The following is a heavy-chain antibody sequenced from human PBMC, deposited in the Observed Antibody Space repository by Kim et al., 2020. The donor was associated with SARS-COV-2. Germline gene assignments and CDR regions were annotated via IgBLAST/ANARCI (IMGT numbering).Heavy chain of an antibody. CDR1: GFTFDDYA. CDR2: ISGDGGST. V-gene: IGHV3-43*02. J-gene: IGHJ5*02. CDR3: AKDIAYCSSTSCAERWFDP. D-gene: IGHD2-2*01. Sequence: GGSLRLSCAASGFTFDDYAMHWVRQAPGKGLEWVSLISGDGGSTYYADSVKGRFTISRDNSKNSLYLQMNSLRTEDTALYYCAKDIAYCSSTSCAERWFDPWGQGTLVTVSS.